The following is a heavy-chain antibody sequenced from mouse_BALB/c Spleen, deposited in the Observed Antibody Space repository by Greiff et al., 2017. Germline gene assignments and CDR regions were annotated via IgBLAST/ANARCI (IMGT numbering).Heavy chain of an antibody. Sequence: EVKLQESGGGLVQPGGSRKLSCAASGFTFSSFGMHWVRQAPEKGLEWVAYISSGSSTIYYAETVKGRFTISRDNPKNTLFLQMTSLRSEDTAMYYCAREEDYGSSFAYWGQGTLVTVAA. D-gene: IGHD1-2*01. CDR3: AREEDYGSSFAY. V-gene: IGHV5-17*02. CDR1: GFTFSSFG. CDR2: ISSGSSTI. J-gene: IGHJ3*01.